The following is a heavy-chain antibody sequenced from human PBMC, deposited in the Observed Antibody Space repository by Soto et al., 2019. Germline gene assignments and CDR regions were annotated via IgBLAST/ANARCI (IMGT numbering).Heavy chain of an antibody. D-gene: IGHD3-10*01. CDR1: GFTFRSYG. V-gene: IGHV3-30*18. Sequence: QVQLVESGGGVVQPGRSLRLSCAASGFTFRSYGMHWVRQAPGKGLEWVAVISDDGGSKYYADSVNGRFTISRDNSKNTLYLQMNSLRAEDTATYYCAKGGDEFWGQGTLVTVSS. CDR2: ISDDGGSK. CDR3: AKGGDEF. J-gene: IGHJ4*02.